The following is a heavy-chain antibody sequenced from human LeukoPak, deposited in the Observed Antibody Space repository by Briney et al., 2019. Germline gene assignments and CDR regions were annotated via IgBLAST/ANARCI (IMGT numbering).Heavy chain of an antibody. CDR1: GFTFSSYS. Sequence: GGSLRLSCAASGFTFSSYSMNWARQAPGKGLEWVSYISSSSSTIYYADSVKGRFTISRDNAKNSLYLQMNSLRAEDTAVYYCARAPSYYDILTGSYYFDYWGQGTLVTVSS. V-gene: IGHV3-48*01. J-gene: IGHJ4*02. D-gene: IGHD3-9*01. CDR3: ARAPSYYDILTGSYYFDY. CDR2: ISSSSSTI.